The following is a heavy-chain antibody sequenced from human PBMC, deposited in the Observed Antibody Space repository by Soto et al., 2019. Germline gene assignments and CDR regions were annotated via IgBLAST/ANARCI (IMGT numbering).Heavy chain of an antibody. D-gene: IGHD6-25*01. J-gene: IGHJ4*02. Sequence: TSQTLSRTCAVAGGSVSSGSYFWTWSRQSPGKGLEWIGYITDVGRTNYNPSIKSRVTISADNKKNHFSLNLRSVTAEDTAVYYCARQRVLPAQYFFDYWGQGIPVSASS. CDR1: GGSVSSGSYF. CDR3: ARQRVLPAQYFFDY. CDR2: ITDVGRT. V-gene: IGHV4-61*03.